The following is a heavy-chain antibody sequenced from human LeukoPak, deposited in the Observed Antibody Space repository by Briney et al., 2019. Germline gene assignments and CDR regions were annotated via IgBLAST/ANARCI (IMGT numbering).Heavy chain of an antibody. Sequence: PGRSLRLSCAASGFTFSSYAMHWVRQAPGKGLEWVAVISYDGSNKYYADSVKGRFTISRDNSKNTLYLQMNSLRAEDTAVYYCAGDPIMITFGGVIVRSQGLDYWGQGTLVTVSS. J-gene: IGHJ4*02. D-gene: IGHD3-16*02. CDR1: GFTFSSYA. CDR2: ISYDGSNK. V-gene: IGHV3-30-3*01. CDR3: AGDPIMITFGGVIVRSQGLDY.